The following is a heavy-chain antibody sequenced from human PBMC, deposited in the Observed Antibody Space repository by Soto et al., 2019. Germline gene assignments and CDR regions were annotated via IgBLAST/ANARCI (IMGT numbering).Heavy chain of an antibody. CDR2: ITDTGGDA. CDR3: ARGSTDSYPGSRIFDF. Sequence: EVQLLESGGDLVQPGGSLRLSCVASGVTCGSRAMSWVRQAPGEGLEWVSTITDTGGDAKYADSVRGRFTISRDNSKNTLHLQMSSLRAEDSAVYYCARGSTDSYPGSRIFDFWGRGTLVTVSS. J-gene: IGHJ4*02. CDR1: GVTCGSRA. D-gene: IGHD3-10*01. V-gene: IGHV3-23*01.